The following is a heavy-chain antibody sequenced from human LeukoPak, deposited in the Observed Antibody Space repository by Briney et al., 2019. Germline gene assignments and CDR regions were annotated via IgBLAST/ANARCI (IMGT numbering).Heavy chain of an antibody. CDR1: GFTFSSYS. CDR2: ISSSSSYI. Sequence: PGGSLRLSCAASGFTFSSYSMNWVRQAPGKGLEWVSSISSSSSYIYYADSVKGRFTISRDNAKNSLYLQMNSLRAEDTAVYYCAREGHHYSSTSCYSLSLDYWGQGTLVTVSS. V-gene: IGHV3-21*01. J-gene: IGHJ4*02. CDR3: AREGHHYSSTSCYSLSLDY. D-gene: IGHD2-2*02.